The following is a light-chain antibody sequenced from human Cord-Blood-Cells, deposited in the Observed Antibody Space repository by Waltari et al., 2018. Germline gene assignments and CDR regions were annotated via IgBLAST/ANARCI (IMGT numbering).Light chain of an antibody. J-gene: IGLJ1*01. CDR2: DVS. Sequence: GSPGQSVTISCTGTSSDVGGYNYVSWYQQHPGKAPKLMIYDVSKRPSGVPDRFSGSKSGNTASLTISGLQAEDEADYYCCSYAGSNYVFGTGTKVTVL. V-gene: IGLV2-11*01. CDR1: SSDVGGYNY. CDR3: CSYAGSNYV.